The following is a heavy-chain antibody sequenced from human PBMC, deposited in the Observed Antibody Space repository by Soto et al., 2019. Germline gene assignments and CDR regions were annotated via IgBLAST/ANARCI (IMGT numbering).Heavy chain of an antibody. Sequence: QVQLVESGGGVVQPGRSLRLSCAASGFTFSTYGMHWVRQAPGKGLEWVALISYDGSNKYYADSVKGRFTISRDNSKNTLYLQMNSLRAEDTAVYYCAKVAVIGELPIDSIDYWGQGTLVTVSS. D-gene: IGHD1-26*01. CDR1: GFTFSTYG. CDR3: AKVAVIGELPIDSIDY. J-gene: IGHJ4*02. V-gene: IGHV3-30*18. CDR2: ISYDGSNK.